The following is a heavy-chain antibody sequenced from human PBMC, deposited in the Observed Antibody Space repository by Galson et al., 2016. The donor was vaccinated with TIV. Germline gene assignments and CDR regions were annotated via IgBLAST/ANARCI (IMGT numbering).Heavy chain of an antibody. J-gene: IGHJ6*02. CDR3: ARDGGTYVGMDV. CDR1: GDSISSYY. CDR2: IFYTGNT. D-gene: IGHD5-24*01. Sequence: ETLSLTCDVSGDSISSYYWSWIRQHPGKGLEWIGYIFYTGNTYYNPSLKSRVTIPVDTSKNHFTLKLSSVTAQDTAVYSCARDGGTYVGMDVWGQGTTVTVSS. V-gene: IGHV4-59*06.